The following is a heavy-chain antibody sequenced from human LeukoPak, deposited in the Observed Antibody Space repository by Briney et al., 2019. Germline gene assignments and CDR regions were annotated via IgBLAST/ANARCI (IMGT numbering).Heavy chain of an antibody. Sequence: GGSLRLSCAASGFPFNIYTVHWVRQAPGKGLEWVAVISYDGNTRYYADSVKGRFTISRDNSRTTLFLQMNSLSPKDTAVHYCAREGGYSYGLGYFDYWGQGTQVTVYS. V-gene: IGHV3-30-3*01. J-gene: IGHJ4*02. CDR2: ISYDGNTR. CDR1: GFPFNIYT. D-gene: IGHD5-18*01. CDR3: AREGGYSYGLGYFDY.